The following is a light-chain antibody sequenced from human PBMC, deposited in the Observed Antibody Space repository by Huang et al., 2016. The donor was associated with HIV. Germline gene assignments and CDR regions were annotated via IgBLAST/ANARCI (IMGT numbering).Light chain of an antibody. CDR3: QQYDTYPYT. CDR2: RVS. V-gene: IGKV1-16*01. CDR1: QGIKNY. Sequence: DIQMTQSPSSLSASVGDRVTITGRASQGIKNYVGWIQQKPGKAPRSLIHRVSAWHSGVPSRVSGSGSGRHFTLTINSRQPEDFAFYYCQQYDTYPYTFGQATKVEI. J-gene: IGKJ2*01.